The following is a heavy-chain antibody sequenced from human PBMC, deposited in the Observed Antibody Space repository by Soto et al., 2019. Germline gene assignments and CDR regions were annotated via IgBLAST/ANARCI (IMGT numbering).Heavy chain of an antibody. V-gene: IGHV3-21*01. Sequence: GGSLRLSCAASGFTFNSYSMNWVRQAPGKGLEWVSSICGSSSYIYYADSVKGRFTISRDNAKNSLYLQMNSLTAEDTALYYCARGDIVVVPAAPFDYWGQGTLVTVS. CDR2: ICGSSSYI. CDR3: ARGDIVVVPAAPFDY. J-gene: IGHJ4*02. CDR1: GFTFNSYS. D-gene: IGHD2-2*01.